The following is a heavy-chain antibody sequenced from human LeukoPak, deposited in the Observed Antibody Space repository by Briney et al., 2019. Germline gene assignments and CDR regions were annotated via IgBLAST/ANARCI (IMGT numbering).Heavy chain of an antibody. Sequence: GESLKISCKGSGYRFTSYWIGWVRQMPGKGLECMGLIYPGDSDIRYSPSFQGQVTISADKSVSTSFLQWSSLKASDTAMYYCATGYSGGRGALDIWAQGTMVTVSS. J-gene: IGHJ3*02. V-gene: IGHV5-51*01. CDR2: IYPGDSDI. CDR1: GYRFTSYW. D-gene: IGHD6-19*01. CDR3: ATGYSGGRGALDI.